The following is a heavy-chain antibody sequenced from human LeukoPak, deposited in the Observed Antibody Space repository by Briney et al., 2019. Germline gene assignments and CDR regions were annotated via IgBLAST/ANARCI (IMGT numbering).Heavy chain of an antibody. CDR3: ARAQTMFWEFDGFDI. J-gene: IGHJ3*02. Sequence: GSLRLSCAASGFPFSSYSMNWVRQAPGKGLEWVATMTRSSAIFYADSVKGRFTISRDNARNSVYLQMNSLRDDDTAVYSCARAQTMFWEFDGFDIWGRGTKVTVSS. CDR1: GFPFSSYS. V-gene: IGHV3-69-1*01. CDR2: MTRSSAI. D-gene: IGHD3-10*02.